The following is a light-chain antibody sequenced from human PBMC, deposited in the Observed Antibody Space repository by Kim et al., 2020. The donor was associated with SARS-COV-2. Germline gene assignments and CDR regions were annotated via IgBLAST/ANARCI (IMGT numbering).Light chain of an antibody. CDR3: QSYDSSLSGYV. CDR1: SSNIGAGYD. Sequence: QSVLTQPPSVSGAPGQRVTISCTGSSSNIGAGYDVHWYQQLPGTAPKRLIYGNSNRPSGVPDRFSGSKSGTSASLAITGLQAEDEADYYCQSYDSSLSGYVIGTGTKVTVL. V-gene: IGLV1-40*01. CDR2: GNS. J-gene: IGLJ1*01.